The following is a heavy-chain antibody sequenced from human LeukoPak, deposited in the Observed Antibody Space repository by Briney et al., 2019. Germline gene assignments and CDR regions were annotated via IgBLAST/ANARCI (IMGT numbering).Heavy chain of an antibody. CDR3: LKTGGSSRY. D-gene: IGHD6-6*01. J-gene: IGHJ4*02. CDR2: IRYDGGNK. Sequence: GGSLRLSCAASGFTFSSYGMHWVRQAPGKGLEWVAFIRYDGGNKYYADSVKGRFTISRDNSKNTLYLQMDSLRAEDTAVYYCLKTGGSSRYWGQGTLVTVSS. CDR1: GFTFSSYG. V-gene: IGHV3-30*02.